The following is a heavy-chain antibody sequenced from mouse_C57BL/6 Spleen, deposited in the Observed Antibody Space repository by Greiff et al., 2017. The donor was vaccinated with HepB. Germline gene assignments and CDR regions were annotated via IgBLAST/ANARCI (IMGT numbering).Heavy chain of an antibody. D-gene: IGHD2-1*01. CDR2: IDPENGDT. CDR3: TRGEVYGNYGY. J-gene: IGHJ2*01. V-gene: IGHV14-4*01. Sequence: VQLKQSGAELVRPGASVKLSCTASGFNIKDDYMHWVKQRPEQGLEWIGWIDPENGDTEYASKFQGKATITADTSSNTAYLQLSSLTSEDTAVYYCTRGEVYGNYGYWGQGTTLTVSS. CDR1: GFNIKDDY.